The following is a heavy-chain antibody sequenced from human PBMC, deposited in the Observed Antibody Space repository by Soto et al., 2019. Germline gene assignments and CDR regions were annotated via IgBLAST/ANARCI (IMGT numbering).Heavy chain of an antibody. CDR3: ARVASGYYDFWSGWTHYYFDY. Sequence: PGGSLRLSCAASGFTFSSYWMHWVRQAPGKGLVWVSRINSDGSSTSYADSVKGRFTISRDNAKNTLYLQMNSLRAEDTAVYYCARVASGYYDFWSGWTHYYFDYWGQGTLVTVSS. J-gene: IGHJ4*02. D-gene: IGHD3-3*01. CDR2: INSDGSST. V-gene: IGHV3-74*01. CDR1: GFTFSSYW.